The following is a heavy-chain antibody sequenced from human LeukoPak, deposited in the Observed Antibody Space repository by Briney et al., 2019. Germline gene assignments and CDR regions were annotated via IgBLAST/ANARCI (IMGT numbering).Heavy chain of an antibody. CDR3: AKGRWDCSGTSCPTSDY. V-gene: IGHV3-23*01. Sequence: GGSLRLSCAVSGFTFSNYAMNWVRQAPGKGLEWVSGTSGSGGYTYYADSVEGRFTISRDNSKNTVYLQMSSLRAEDSAIYYRAKGRWDCSGTSCPTSDYWGQGTLVTVSS. J-gene: IGHJ4*02. D-gene: IGHD2-2*01. CDR1: GFTFSNYA. CDR2: TSGSGGYT.